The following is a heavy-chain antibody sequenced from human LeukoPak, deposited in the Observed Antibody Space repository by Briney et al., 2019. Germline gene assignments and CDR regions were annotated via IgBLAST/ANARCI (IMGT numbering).Heavy chain of an antibody. Sequence: GGSLRLSCAASGFTFSSYWMHWVRHAPGKGLVWVSRINSDGSSTYYADSVKGRFTISRDNAKSTLYLQMNSLRAEDTAVYYCATSGTYPYWYLDLWGRGTLVTVSS. CDR2: INSDGSST. CDR3: ATSGTYPYWYLDL. J-gene: IGHJ2*01. V-gene: IGHV3-74*01. D-gene: IGHD1-26*01. CDR1: GFTFSSYW.